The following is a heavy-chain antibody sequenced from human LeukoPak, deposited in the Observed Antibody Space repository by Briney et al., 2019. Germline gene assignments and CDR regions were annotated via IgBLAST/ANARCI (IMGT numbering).Heavy chain of an antibody. V-gene: IGHV4-34*01. D-gene: IGHD4-17*01. Sequence: SETLSLTCAVYGGSSGSYYWSWIRQPPGKGLEWIGEINHGGNTNYNPSLKSRVTISLDTSKNQFSLRLSSVTAADTALYYCAPIFGDYSDFDSWGQGTLVTVFS. CDR1: GGSSGSYY. J-gene: IGHJ4*01. CDR3: APIFGDYSDFDS. CDR2: INHGGNT.